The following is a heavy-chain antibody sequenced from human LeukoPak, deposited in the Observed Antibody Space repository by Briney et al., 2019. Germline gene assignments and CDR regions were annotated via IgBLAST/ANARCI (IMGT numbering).Heavy chain of an antibody. CDR3: ARDIGGWRQWLAFDY. V-gene: IGHV3-66*01. CDR1: GFTVSSNY. D-gene: IGHD6-19*01. Sequence: GGSLRLSCAASGFTVSSNYMSWVRQAPGKGLEWVSVIYSDDTTYYADSVKGRFSISRDNSKNTLYLQMNSLRAEDTAVYFCARDIGGWRQWLAFDYWGQGTLVTVSS. CDR2: IYSDDTT. J-gene: IGHJ4*02.